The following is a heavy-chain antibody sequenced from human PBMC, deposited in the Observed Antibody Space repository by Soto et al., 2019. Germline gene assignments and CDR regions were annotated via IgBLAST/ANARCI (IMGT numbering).Heavy chain of an antibody. D-gene: IGHD6-6*01. CDR2: IIPILGIA. Sequence: GASVKVSCKASGGTFSSYTISWVRQAPGQGLEWMGRIIPILGIANYAQKFQGRVTITADKSTSTAYMELSSLRSEDTAVYYCAPLDSSSGFWFDPWGQGTLVTVSS. J-gene: IGHJ5*02. CDR1: GGTFSSYT. CDR3: APLDSSSGFWFDP. V-gene: IGHV1-69*02.